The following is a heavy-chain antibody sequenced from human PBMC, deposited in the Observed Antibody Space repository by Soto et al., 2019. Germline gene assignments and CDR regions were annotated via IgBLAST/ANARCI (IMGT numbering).Heavy chain of an antibody. Sequence: EVQLVESGGGLVQPGGSLRLSCAASGFIFSDHYIDWVRQAPGKGLEWVGRSRNKANSYTTEYAASVKGRFTISRDDSKNSVYLQINSLKTEDTAVYYCTRFRHGVTHDYWGQGTLVTVSS. CDR2: SRNKANSYTT. D-gene: IGHD3-10*01. CDR1: GFIFSDHY. V-gene: IGHV3-72*01. CDR3: TRFRHGVTHDY. J-gene: IGHJ4*02.